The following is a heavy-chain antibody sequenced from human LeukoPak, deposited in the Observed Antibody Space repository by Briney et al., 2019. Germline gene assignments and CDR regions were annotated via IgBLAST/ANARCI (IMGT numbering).Heavy chain of an antibody. CDR3: ARAFRVATSYYYYYYGMDV. J-gene: IGHJ6*02. CDR1: GGSFSGYY. CDR2: INHSGST. V-gene: IGHV4-34*01. D-gene: IGHD5-12*01. Sequence: SETLSLTCAVYGGSFSGYYWSWIRQPPGKGLEWIGEINHSGSTNYNPSLKSRVTISVDTSKNQFSLKLSSVTAADTAVYYCARAFRVATSYYYYYYGMDVWGQGTTVTVSS.